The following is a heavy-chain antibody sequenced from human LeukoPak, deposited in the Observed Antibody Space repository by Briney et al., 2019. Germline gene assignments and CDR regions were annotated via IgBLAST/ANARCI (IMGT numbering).Heavy chain of an antibody. J-gene: IGHJ4*02. Sequence: ASVKVSCKASGYTFTNFYMHWLRQAPGQGLEWMGWINPNSGGTNYAQKFQGRVTMTRDTSISTAYTDLSRLTSDDTAVYYCARSGYSSSSHIYYWGQGTLVTVSS. D-gene: IGHD6-6*01. V-gene: IGHV1-2*02. CDR2: INPNSGGT. CDR3: ARSGYSSSSHIYY. CDR1: GYTFTNFY.